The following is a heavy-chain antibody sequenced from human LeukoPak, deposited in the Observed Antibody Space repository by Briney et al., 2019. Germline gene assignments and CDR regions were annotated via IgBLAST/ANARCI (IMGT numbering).Heavy chain of an antibody. D-gene: IGHD3-3*01. CDR1: GLTFSIYA. V-gene: IGHV3-23*01. CDR2: ISTSGGST. J-gene: IGHJ4*02. CDR3: ARLGGVIKYYFDS. Sequence: GGSLRLSCAASGLTFSIYAMSWVRQAPGKGLEWVSPISTSGGSTYYADSVKGRFTISRDNSKNTLFLQMNSLRAEDTAVYYCARLGGVIKYYFDSWGQGTLVTVS.